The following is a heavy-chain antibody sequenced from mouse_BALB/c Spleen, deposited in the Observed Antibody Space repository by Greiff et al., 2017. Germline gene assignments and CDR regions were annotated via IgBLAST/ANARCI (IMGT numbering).Heavy chain of an antibody. D-gene: IGHD1-1*01. CDR2: ISSGGST. Sequence: EVHLVESGGGLVKPGGSLKLSCAASGFTFSSYAMSWVRQTPEKRLEWVASISSGGSTYYPDSVKGRFTISRDNARNILYLQMSSLRSEDTAMYYCARESGLRAMDYWGQGTSVTVSS. J-gene: IGHJ4*01. V-gene: IGHV5-6-5*01. CDR1: GFTFSSYA. CDR3: ARESGLRAMDY.